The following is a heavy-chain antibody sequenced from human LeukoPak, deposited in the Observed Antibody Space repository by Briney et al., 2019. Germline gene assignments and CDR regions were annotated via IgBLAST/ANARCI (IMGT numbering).Heavy chain of an antibody. Sequence: EPGGSLRLSCAASELPFSDSWMHWVRQAPGQGLEWVSRINSGGSSTTYADSVKGRFTISRDNAKNTLYLQMNSLRAEDTAVYYCATDVYYRLDVWGKGTTVTVSS. CDR1: ELPFSDSW. V-gene: IGHV3-74*01. CDR3: ATDVYYRLDV. CDR2: INSGGSST. J-gene: IGHJ6*04.